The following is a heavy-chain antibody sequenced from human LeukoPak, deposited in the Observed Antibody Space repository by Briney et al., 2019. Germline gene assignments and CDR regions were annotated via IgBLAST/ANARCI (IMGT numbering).Heavy chain of an antibody. J-gene: IGHJ3*02. D-gene: IGHD3-3*01. V-gene: IGHV4-4*02. CDR1: GGSISSTNW. Sequence: SGTLSLTCAVSGGSISSTNWWSWVRQPPGKGLEWIGEIYHSGSTNFNPSLKSRVTMSEDKSKNQFSLNLRSVTAADTAVYYCARPGIGGAFDIWGQGTMVTVSS. CDR2: IYHSGST. CDR3: ARPGIGGAFDI.